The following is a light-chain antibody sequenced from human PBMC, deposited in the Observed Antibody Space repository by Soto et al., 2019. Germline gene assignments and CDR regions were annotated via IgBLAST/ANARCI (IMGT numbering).Light chain of an antibody. V-gene: IGKV3-20*01. CDR1: QSVSNNY. Sequence: EVVLTQSPGTLSLSPGERATLSCRASQSVSNNYFAWYQQKPGQAPRLLIFGSSDRATGIPDRFSCSGSGTDFTLTISRLEPDDFAVYYCQQYCSSPPYTFGQGTKLEIK. CDR2: GSS. CDR3: QQYCSSPPYT. J-gene: IGKJ2*01.